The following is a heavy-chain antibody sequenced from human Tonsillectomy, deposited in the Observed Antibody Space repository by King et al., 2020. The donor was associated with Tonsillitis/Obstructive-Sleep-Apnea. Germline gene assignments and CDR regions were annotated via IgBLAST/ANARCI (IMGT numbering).Heavy chain of an antibody. CDR3: ARGSTFNNIVVVPAAISFDY. CDR1: GYSFTSYW. Sequence: VQLVESGAEVKKPGESLNISCKGSGYSFTSYWIGWVRQMPGNGLEWMGIIYPGDSDTRYSPSFQGQVTISADKSISTAYLQWSSLKASDTTMYYCARGSTFNNIVVVPAAISFDYWGQGTLVTVSS. D-gene: IGHD2-2*02. J-gene: IGHJ4*02. V-gene: IGHV5-51*01. CDR2: IYPGDSDT.